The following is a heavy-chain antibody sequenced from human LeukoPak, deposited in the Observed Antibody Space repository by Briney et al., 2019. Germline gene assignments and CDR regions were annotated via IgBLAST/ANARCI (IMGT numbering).Heavy chain of an antibody. V-gene: IGHV4-39*07. CDR3: ARLRLSGGSFSVGWFDP. J-gene: IGHJ5*02. D-gene: IGHD1-26*01. CDR1: GGSVSTSSYY. CDR2: IYYTGSA. Sequence: SETLSLTCTVSGGSVSTSSYYWGWIRQPPGKGLEWIANIYYTGSAYYNPSLKSRVTISVDTSKNQFSLKLSSVTAADTAVYFCARLRLSGGSFSVGWFDPWGQGIQVTVSS.